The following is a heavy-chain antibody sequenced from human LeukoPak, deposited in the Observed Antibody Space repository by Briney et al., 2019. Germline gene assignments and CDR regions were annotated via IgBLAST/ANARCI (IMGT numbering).Heavy chain of an antibody. CDR1: GGSISSGSYY. J-gene: IGHJ2*01. Sequence: SETLSLTCTVSGGSISSGSYYWSWIRQPAGKGLEWIGRIYTSGSNNYNPPLQSRVTISVDTSKNQFSLKLSSVTAADTAVYYCARDLWYYYDSSGYYHWYFDLWGRGTLVTVSS. CDR2: IYTSGSN. CDR3: ARDLWYYYDSSGYYHWYFDL. D-gene: IGHD3-22*01. V-gene: IGHV4-61*02.